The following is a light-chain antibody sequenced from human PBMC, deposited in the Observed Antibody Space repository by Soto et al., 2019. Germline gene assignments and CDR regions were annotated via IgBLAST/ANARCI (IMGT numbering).Light chain of an antibody. J-gene: IGKJ1*01. Sequence: EIVLTQSPGTLSLSPGERVTLSCRASLSVSSTYLVWYQHKRGQAPRVLIYGASSRATGIPDRFSGSGSGTDFTLTISRLEPEDFAVYYCQQYGSSGTFGQGTKVDI. CDR2: GAS. CDR1: LSVSSTY. V-gene: IGKV3-20*01. CDR3: QQYGSSGT.